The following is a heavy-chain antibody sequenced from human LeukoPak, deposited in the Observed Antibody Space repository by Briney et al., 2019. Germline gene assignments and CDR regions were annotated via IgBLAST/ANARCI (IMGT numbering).Heavy chain of an antibody. D-gene: IGHD6-13*01. CDR1: GFTFSSYA. CDR3: AKVYSRIAAAGTFDY. V-gene: IGHV3-23*01. Sequence: PGGSLRLSCAASGFTFSSYAISWVRQAPGKGLEWVSAISGSGGSTYYADSVKGRFTISRDNSKNTLYLQMNSLRAEDTAVYYCAKVYSRIAAAGTFDYWGQGTLVTVSS. CDR2: ISGSGGST. J-gene: IGHJ4*02.